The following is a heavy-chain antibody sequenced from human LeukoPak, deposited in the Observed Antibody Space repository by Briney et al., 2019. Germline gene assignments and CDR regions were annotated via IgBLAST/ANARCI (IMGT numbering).Heavy chain of an antibody. CDR2: IYYSGST. CDR1: GGSISSYY. Sequence: SSETLSLTCTVSGGSISSYYWSWIRQPPGKGLEWIGYIYYSGSTNYNPSLKSQVTISVDTSKNQFSLKLSSVTAADTAVYYCAGQRLADPFDYWGQGTLVTVSS. CDR3: AGQRLADPFDY. V-gene: IGHV4-59*08. J-gene: IGHJ4*02.